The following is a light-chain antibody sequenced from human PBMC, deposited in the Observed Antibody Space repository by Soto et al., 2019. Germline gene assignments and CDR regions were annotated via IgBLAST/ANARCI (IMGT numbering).Light chain of an antibody. CDR2: DVS. CDR1: QSISGW. J-gene: IGKJ1*01. Sequence: DIPMTQSPSTLSASIGDRVTITCRASQSISGWLAWYQQKPGKAPKLLISDVSSLESGVPSRFSGSGSGTEFTLTISSLQADDFAVYYCQQYHDYWTFGPGTKVEVK. CDR3: QQYHDYWT. V-gene: IGKV1-5*01.